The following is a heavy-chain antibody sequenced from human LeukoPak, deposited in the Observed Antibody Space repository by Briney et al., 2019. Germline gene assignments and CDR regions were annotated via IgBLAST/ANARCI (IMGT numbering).Heavy chain of an antibody. J-gene: IGHJ4*02. Sequence: SWIRQHPGKGLEWMGKIDPRDSYINYSPSFQGHVTISADKSISTAYLQWSSLKASDTAMYYCARRFDYWGQGTLVTVSS. V-gene: IGHV5-10-1*01. CDR2: IDPRDSYI. CDR3: ARRFDY.